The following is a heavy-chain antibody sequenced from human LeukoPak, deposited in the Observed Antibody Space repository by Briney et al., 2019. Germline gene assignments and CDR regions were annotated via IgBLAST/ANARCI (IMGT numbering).Heavy chain of an antibody. J-gene: IGHJ4*02. D-gene: IGHD5-18*01. Sequence: GGSLRLSCTASGFTFSSYIVNWVRQAPGKGLEWVSSISGSGGSTYDADSVKGRFTISRDNSKNTLYLQMNSLRAEDTAVYYCANRESTGILDCWGQGTLVTVSS. V-gene: IGHV3-23*01. CDR1: GFTFSSYI. CDR3: ANRESTGILDC. CDR2: ISGSGGST.